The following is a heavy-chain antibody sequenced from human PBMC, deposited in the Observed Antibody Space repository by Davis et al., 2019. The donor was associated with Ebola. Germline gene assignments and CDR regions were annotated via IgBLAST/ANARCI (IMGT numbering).Heavy chain of an antibody. Sequence: GVSLKISCAASGFTFSSYSMNWVRQAPGKGLEWVSSISSSSSYIYYADSVKGRFTISRDNAKNSLYLQMNSLRAEDTAVYYCARYGGYCSGGSCAFDYWGQGTLVTVSS. J-gene: IGHJ4*02. D-gene: IGHD2-15*01. CDR3: ARYGGYCSGGSCAFDY. CDR1: GFTFSSYS. V-gene: IGHV3-21*01. CDR2: ISSSSSYI.